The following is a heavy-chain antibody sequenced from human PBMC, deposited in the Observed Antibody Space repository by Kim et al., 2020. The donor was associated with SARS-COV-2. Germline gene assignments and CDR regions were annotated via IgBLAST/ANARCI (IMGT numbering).Heavy chain of an antibody. CDR3: ARGVTSSSTDY. D-gene: IGHD6-6*01. V-gene: IGHV4-39*07. Sequence: YYTPSLKRRVTISVDTSKNQFSLKLSSVTAADTAVYYCARGVTSSSTDYWGQGTLVTVSS. J-gene: IGHJ4*02.